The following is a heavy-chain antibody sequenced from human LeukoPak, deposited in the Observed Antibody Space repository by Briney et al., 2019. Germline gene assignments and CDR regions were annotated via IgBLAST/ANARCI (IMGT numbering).Heavy chain of an antibody. CDR1: GFTFSSYA. D-gene: IGHD2-21*01. CDR2: ISARGPT. Sequence: PGGSLRLSCAASGFTFSSYAINWVRQAPGKGLEWVSGISARGPTYYAVSVKGRFTISRDNSKNMVYLQMNSLRAEDTAVYHCAKDRRFPDDVFDIWGPGTMVTVSS. V-gene: IGHV3-23*01. J-gene: IGHJ3*02. CDR3: AKDRRFPDDVFDI.